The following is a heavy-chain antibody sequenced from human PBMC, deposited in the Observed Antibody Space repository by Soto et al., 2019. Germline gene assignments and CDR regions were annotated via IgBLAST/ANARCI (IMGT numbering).Heavy chain of an antibody. J-gene: IGHJ4*02. V-gene: IGHV1-18*04. CDR3: ARDGQQLVADYFDY. CDR1: GYTFTSYG. CDR2: ISAYNGNT. D-gene: IGHD6-13*01. Sequence: ASVKVSCKASGYTFTSYGISWVRQAPGQGLEWMGWISAYNGNTSYAQKLQGRVTMTTDTSTSTAYMELRSLRSDDTAVYYCARDGQQLVADYFDYWGQGTLVTVSS.